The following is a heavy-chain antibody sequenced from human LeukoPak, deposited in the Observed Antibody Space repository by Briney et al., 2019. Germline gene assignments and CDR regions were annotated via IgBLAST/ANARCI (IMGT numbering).Heavy chain of an antibody. V-gene: IGHV3-23*01. D-gene: IGHD5-24*01. Sequence: GGSLRLSCAASGFTFSSYAMSWVRQAPGKGLEWVSAISGSGGSTYYADSVNGRFTISRDNAKNSLYLQMNSLRVDDTAVYYCARDLNWPGPWGQGTLVTVSS. CDR1: GFTFSSYA. CDR2: ISGSGGST. J-gene: IGHJ5*02. CDR3: ARDLNWPGP.